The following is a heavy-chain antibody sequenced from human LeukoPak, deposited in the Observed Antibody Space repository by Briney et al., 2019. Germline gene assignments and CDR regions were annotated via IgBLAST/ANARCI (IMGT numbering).Heavy chain of an antibody. CDR1: GLTFSAYY. CDR2: LSSSSSTYT. J-gene: IGHJ4*02. D-gene: IGHD3-10*01. V-gene: IGHV3-11*03. Sequence: GESLRLSCALSGLTFSAYYMSWIRQAAGEGLEWVSYLSSSSSTYTNYADSVKGRFTISRDNAKNSLYLQMNSLRAEDTAVYYCAGHRQYYGSGSLYDLDYWGQGTLVTVSS. CDR3: AGHRQYYGSGSLYDLDY.